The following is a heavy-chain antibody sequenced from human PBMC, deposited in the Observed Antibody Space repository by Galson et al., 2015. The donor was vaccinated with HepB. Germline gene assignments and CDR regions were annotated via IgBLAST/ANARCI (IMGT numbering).Heavy chain of an antibody. CDR3: ARGKRSTLTYYDFWSGSPVDY. CDR1: GFTFDDYT. J-gene: IGHJ4*02. Sequence: SLRLSCAASGFTFDDYTMHWVRQAPGKGLEWVSLISWDGGSTYYTDSVKGRFTISRDNSKNSLYLQMNSLRTEDTALYYCARGKRSTLTYYDFWSGSPVDYWGQGTLVTVSS. V-gene: IGHV3-43*01. CDR2: ISWDGGST. D-gene: IGHD3-3*01.